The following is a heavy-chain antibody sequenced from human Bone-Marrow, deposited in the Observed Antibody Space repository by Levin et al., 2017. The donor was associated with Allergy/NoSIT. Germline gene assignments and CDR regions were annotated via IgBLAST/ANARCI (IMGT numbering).Heavy chain of an antibody. CDR2: IWHDGKKK. V-gene: IGHV3-33*01. J-gene: IGHJ6*02. CDR1: GFTFTTYG. CDR3: VRDSGLYGLDV. D-gene: IGHD6-19*01. Sequence: PGGSLRLSCATSGFTFTTYGMHWVRQAPDKGLEWVAVIWHDGKKKFHADSVRGRMTISRDNDENTVSLQMKSLTVEDTAVYYCVRDSGLYGLDVWGQGTTVIVSS.